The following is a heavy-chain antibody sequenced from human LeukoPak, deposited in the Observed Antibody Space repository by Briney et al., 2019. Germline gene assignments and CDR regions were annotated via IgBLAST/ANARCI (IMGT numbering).Heavy chain of an antibody. CDR1: GFTFSSYA. Sequence: PGGSLRLSCAASGFTFSSYAMHWVRQAPGKGLEWVAVISYDGSNKYYADSVKGRFTISRDNSKNTLYLQMNSLRAEDTAVYYCASPSITIFGVVIPPDYWGQGTLVTVSS. CDR2: ISYDGSNK. V-gene: IGHV3-30-3*01. CDR3: ASPSITIFGVVIPPDY. D-gene: IGHD3-3*01. J-gene: IGHJ4*02.